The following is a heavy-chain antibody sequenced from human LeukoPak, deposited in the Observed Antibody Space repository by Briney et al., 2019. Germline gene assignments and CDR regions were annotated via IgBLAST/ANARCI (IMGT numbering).Heavy chain of an antibody. CDR2: IFYSGRT. CDR1: GGSISSSNYY. V-gene: IGHV4-39*07. D-gene: IGHD3-10*01. J-gene: IGHJ5*02. Sequence: SETLSLTCTVSGGSISSSNYYWGWIRQPPGKGLEWIGSIFYSGRTYYNPSLKSRVTISVDTSKNQFSLKVSSVTAADTAVYFCARGNVWKTIPMVRGVSRPRWFDPWGQGTLVTVSS. CDR3: ARGNVWKTIPMVRGVSRPRWFDP.